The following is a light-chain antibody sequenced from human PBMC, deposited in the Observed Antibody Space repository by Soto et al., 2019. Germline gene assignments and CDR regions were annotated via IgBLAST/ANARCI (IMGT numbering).Light chain of an antibody. V-gene: IGKV1-5*03. J-gene: IGKJ1*01. CDR1: QTISNW. CDR2: KAS. CDR3: QHYNTYPWT. Sequence: DIQMTQSPSSLSASVGDRVTITFRASQTISNWLAWYQQKPGKAPNLLIHKASHLESGVPSRFSGSGSGTEFTLTISSLQPGDFATYYCQHYNTYPWTFGQGTKVDIK.